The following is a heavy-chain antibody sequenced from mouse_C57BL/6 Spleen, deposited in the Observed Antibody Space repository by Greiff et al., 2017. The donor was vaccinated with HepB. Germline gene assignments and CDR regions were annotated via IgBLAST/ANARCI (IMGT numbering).Heavy chain of an antibody. CDR2: ISSGSSTI. CDR1: GFTFSDYG. CDR3: ARGYDYDVGFAY. J-gene: IGHJ3*01. Sequence: EVKLMESGGGLVKPGGSLKLSCAASGFTFSDYGMHWVRQAPEKGLEWVAYISSGSSTIYYADTVKGRFTISRDNAKNTLFLQMTSLRSEDTAMYYCARGYDYDVGFAYWGQGTLVTVSA. D-gene: IGHD2-4*01. V-gene: IGHV5-17*01.